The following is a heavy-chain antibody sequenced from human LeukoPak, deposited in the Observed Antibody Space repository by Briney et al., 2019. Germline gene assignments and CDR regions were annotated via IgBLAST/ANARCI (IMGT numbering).Heavy chain of an antibody. Sequence: SETLSLTCTVSGYSISSGYYWGWIRQPPGKGLEWIGSIYHSGSTFDNPSLKSRVTISVDTSKNQFSLKLNSVTAADTAVYYCAREDRYCSGGSCYSWGQGTLVTVSS. CDR3: AREDRYCSGGSCYS. J-gene: IGHJ4*02. V-gene: IGHV4-38-2*02. CDR1: GYSISSGYY. CDR2: IYHSGST. D-gene: IGHD2-15*01.